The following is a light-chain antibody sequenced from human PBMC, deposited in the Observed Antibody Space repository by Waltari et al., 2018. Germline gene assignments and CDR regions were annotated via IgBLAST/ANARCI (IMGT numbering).Light chain of an antibody. CDR3: QKYDRLPAT. CDR2: GAS. Sequence: EIVLTQTLGTLPLPPGERGTRSGRASQSVSRFLAWYQQKPGQAPRLLIYGASSRATGIPDRFSGSGSGTDFSLTISRLEPEDFAVYYCQKYDRLPATFGQGTKVEIK. V-gene: IGKV3-20*01. CDR1: QSVSRF. J-gene: IGKJ1*01.